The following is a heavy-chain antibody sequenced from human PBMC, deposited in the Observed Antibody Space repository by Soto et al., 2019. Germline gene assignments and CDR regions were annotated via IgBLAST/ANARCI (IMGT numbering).Heavy chain of an antibody. V-gene: IGHV1-69*13. Sequence: SVKVSCKASGGTFSSYAISWVRQAPGQGLEWMGGIIPIFGTANYAQKFQGRVTITADESTSTAYMELSSLRSEDTAVYYCARSFWRGYDLALPYYFDYWGQGTLVTVSS. CDR2: IIPIFGTA. J-gene: IGHJ4*02. CDR3: ARSFWRGYDLALPYYFDY. D-gene: IGHD5-12*01. CDR1: GGTFSSYA.